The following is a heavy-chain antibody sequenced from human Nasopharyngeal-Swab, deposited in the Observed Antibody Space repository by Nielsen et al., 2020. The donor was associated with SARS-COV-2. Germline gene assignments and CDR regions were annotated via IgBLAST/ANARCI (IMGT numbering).Heavy chain of an antibody. CDR1: GFTFSNYR. J-gene: IGHJ4*02. V-gene: IGHV3-74*01. CDR3: ARGRESSTSMIGY. Sequence: GGSLRLSCAASGFTFSNYRMHWVRQAPGKGLVWVSRINGDGSSLNYADFVKGRFTISTDNAKSTLYLEMNSLRAEDTAVYYCARGRESSTSMIGYWGQGTLVTVSS. CDR2: INGDGSSL. D-gene: IGHD2/OR15-2a*01.